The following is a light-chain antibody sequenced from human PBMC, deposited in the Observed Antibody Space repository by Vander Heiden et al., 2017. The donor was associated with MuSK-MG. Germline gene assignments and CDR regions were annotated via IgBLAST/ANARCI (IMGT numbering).Light chain of an antibody. J-gene: IGKJ5*01. Sequence: DIQMTQSPSSLSASVGDRVTITCRASQSIDNHLNWYQQKPGKAPKLLIYLASTLQSGVLSRFSGSGSGTDFTLTISRLQPEDFATYYCQQTDSTPITFGQGTRLETK. CDR1: QSIDNH. CDR3: QQTDSTPIT. V-gene: IGKV1-39*01. CDR2: LAS.